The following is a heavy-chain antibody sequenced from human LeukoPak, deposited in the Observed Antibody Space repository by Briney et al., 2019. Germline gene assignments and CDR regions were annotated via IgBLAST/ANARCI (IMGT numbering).Heavy chain of an antibody. CDR1: GFTFSSYG. D-gene: IGHD3-9*01. V-gene: IGHV3-23*01. CDR3: ATRGDILTGYPYYFDY. Sequence: GGSLRLSCAASGFTFSSYGMSWVRQAPGKGLEWVSAISGSGGSTYYADSVKGRFTISRDNSKNTLYLQMNSLRAEDTAVYYCATRGDILTGYPYYFDYWGQGTLVTVSS. J-gene: IGHJ4*02. CDR2: ISGSGGST.